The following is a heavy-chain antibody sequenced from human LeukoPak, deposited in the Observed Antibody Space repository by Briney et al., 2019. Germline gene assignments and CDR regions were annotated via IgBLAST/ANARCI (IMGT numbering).Heavy chain of an antibody. CDR1: GGSISSYY. CDR2: IYYSGST. Sequence: SETLSLTCTVSGGSISSYYWSWIRQPPGKGLEWIGYIYYSGSTNYNPSLKSRISISVDTSKNQFSLKLSSVTAADTAVYFCARGPYSYDSSGAFDIWGQGTMVTVSS. D-gene: IGHD3-22*01. CDR3: ARGPYSYDSSGAFDI. V-gene: IGHV4-59*08. J-gene: IGHJ3*02.